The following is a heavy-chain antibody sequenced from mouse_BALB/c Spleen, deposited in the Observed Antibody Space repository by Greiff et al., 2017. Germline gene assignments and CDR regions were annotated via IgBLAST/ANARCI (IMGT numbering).Heavy chain of an antibody. V-gene: IGHV5-6-2*01. D-gene: IGHD2-1*01. J-gene: IGHJ1*01. CDR2: INSNGGST. CDR1: GFTFSSYY. Sequence: EVKLVESGGGLVKLGGSLKLSCAASGFTFSSYYMSWVRQTPEKRLELVAAINSNGGSTYYPDTVKGRFTISRDNAKNTLYLQMSSLKSEDTALYYCARHKDGKGYFDVWGAGTTVTVSS. CDR3: ARHKDGKGYFDV.